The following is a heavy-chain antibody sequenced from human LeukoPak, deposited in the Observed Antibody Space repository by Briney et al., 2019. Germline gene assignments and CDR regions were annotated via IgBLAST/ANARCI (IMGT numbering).Heavy chain of an antibody. D-gene: IGHD1-26*01. CDR3: ASVRGSYSVDY. V-gene: IGHV3-23*01. Sequence: GGSLRLSCAASGFTFSSYAMSWVRQAPGKGLEWVSAISGSGGSTYYADSVKGRFTISRDNSKNTLYLQMNSLRAEDTAVYCCASVRGSYSVDYWGQGTLVTVSS. CDR1: GFTFSSYA. CDR2: ISGSGGST. J-gene: IGHJ4*02.